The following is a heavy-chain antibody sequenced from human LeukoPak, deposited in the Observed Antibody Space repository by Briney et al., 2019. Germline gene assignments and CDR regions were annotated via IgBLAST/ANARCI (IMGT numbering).Heavy chain of an antibody. V-gene: IGHV3-23*01. CDR1: GFTFSSYA. CDR3: AKAHYYDSSGYLYYYYYGMDV. CDR2: ISGSGGST. Sequence: GGSLRLSCAASGFTFSSYAMSWVRQAPGKGLEWVSAISGSGGSTYYADSVKGRFTISRDNSKNTLYLQMNGLRAEDTAVYYCAKAHYYDSSGYLYYYYYGMDVWGQGTTVTVSS. J-gene: IGHJ6*02. D-gene: IGHD3-22*01.